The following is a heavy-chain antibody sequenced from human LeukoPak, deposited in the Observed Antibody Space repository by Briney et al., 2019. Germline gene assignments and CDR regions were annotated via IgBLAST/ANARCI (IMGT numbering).Heavy chain of an antibody. CDR1: GDTLSQLT. CDR2: FDPEYGEK. Sequence: ASVKVPCKISGDTLSQLTIHWVRQAPGEGLEKMGRFDPEYGEKVFAQTFQGRVTMTGDTSTNTAYMELSSLRSEDTAVYYCATGIMIPAGFDYWGQGTLVTVSS. D-gene: IGHD3-16*01. J-gene: IGHJ4*02. V-gene: IGHV1-24*01. CDR3: ATGIMIPAGFDY.